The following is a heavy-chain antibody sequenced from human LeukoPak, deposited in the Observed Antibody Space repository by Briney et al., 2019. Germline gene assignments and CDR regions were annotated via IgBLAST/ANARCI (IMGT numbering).Heavy chain of an antibody. J-gene: IGHJ4*02. CDR3: ARDSSYDSSGYIDY. V-gene: IGHV4-34*01. Sequence: SETLSLTCAVYGGSFSGYYWSWIRQPPGKGLEWIGEINHSGSTNYNPSLKSRVTISVDTSKNQFSLKLSSVTAADTAVYYCARDSSYDSSGYIDYWGQGTLVTVSS. CDR2: INHSGST. CDR1: GGSFSGYY. D-gene: IGHD3-22*01.